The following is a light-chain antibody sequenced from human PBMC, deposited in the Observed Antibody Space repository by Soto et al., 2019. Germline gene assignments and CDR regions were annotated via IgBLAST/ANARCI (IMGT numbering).Light chain of an antibody. CDR3: CSYAGNGVV. CDR2: EGS. V-gene: IGLV2-23*01. J-gene: IGLJ2*01. CDR1: SSDVGSYNL. Sequence: QSALTQPASVSGSPGQSITISCTGTSSDVGSYNLVSWYQQHPGKAPKLMIYEGSKRPSGVSNRFSGSKSGNTASLTISGLQAEDEADYYCCSYAGNGVVFGGGTKLTVL.